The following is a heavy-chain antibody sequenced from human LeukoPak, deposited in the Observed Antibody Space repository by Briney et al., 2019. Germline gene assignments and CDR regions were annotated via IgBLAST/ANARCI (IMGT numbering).Heavy chain of an antibody. J-gene: IGHJ4*02. CDR3: AKRTMSAFDS. CDR1: GFTFRTSA. Sequence: GGSLRLSCAASGFTFRTSAMNWARQAPGKGLEWLCGISGSGNGTYYVDSVKGRFTISRDNSQNMVYLLMNSLTVEDAATYYCAKRTMSAFDSWGQGTLLIVSS. CDR2: ISGSGNGT. V-gene: IGHV3-23*01. D-gene: IGHD5-24*01.